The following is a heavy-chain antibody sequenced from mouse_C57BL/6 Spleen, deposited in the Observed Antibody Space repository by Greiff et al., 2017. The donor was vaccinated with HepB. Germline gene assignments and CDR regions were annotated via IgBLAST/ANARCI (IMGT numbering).Heavy chain of an antibody. J-gene: IGHJ2*01. CDR1: GYTFTSYW. D-gene: IGHD1-1*02. Sequence: QVQLQQPGAELVMPGASVKLSCKASGYTFTSYWMHWVKQRPGQGLEWIGEIDPSDSYTNYNQKFKGKSTLTVDKSSSTAYMQRSSLTSEDSAVYYCARALWYLDYWGQGTTLTVSS. V-gene: IGHV1-69*01. CDR2: IDPSDSYT. CDR3: ARALWYLDY.